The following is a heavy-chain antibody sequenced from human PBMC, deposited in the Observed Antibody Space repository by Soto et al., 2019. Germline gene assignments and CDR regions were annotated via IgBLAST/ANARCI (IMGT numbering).Heavy chain of an antibody. D-gene: IGHD5-12*01. CDR1: GFTIENSV. CDR3: ARVIYGGWSTIKDYYYYAMDV. J-gene: IGHJ6*02. Sequence: EVQLVESGGGLVQPGGSLRLSCVASGFTIENSVMHWVRQTPGKGLMWVSRITGAGDGTLYADSVQGRFTISRDNAKNSLYLQMNSLRDEDTGVYYCARVIYGGWSTIKDYYYYAMDVWGQGTTVTVSS. CDR2: ITGAGDGT. V-gene: IGHV3-74*01.